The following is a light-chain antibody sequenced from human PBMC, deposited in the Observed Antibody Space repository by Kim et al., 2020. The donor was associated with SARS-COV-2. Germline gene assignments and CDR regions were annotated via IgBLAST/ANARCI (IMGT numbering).Light chain of an antibody. CDR3: QQYNSSPFT. V-gene: IGKV1-5*03. Sequence: DIQMTQSPSTLSASVGDRVTITCRASQGISSWLAWYQQKPGKAPKLLIYKASSLESGVPSRFSGSGSGTEFTLTISSLQPDDFATYYCQQYNSSPFTFGQGTKVDIK. CDR1: QGISSW. CDR2: KAS. J-gene: IGKJ1*01.